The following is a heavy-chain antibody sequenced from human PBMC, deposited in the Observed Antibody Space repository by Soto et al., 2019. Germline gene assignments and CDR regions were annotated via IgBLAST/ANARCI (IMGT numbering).Heavy chain of an antibody. V-gene: IGHV3-48*01. D-gene: IGHD4-17*01. CDR2: ISSSSSTI. CDR1: GFTFSSYS. CDR3: ARESGDYDSDY. Sequence: PGGSLRLSCAASGFTFSSYSMNWVRQAPGKGLEWVSYISSSSSTIYYADSVKGRFTISRDNAKNSLYLQMNSLRAEDTAVYYCARESGDYDSDYWGQGTLVTVSS. J-gene: IGHJ4*02.